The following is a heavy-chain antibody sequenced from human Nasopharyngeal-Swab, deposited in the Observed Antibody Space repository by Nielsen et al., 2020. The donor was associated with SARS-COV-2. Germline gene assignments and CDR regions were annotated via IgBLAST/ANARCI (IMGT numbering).Heavy chain of an antibody. CDR2: IINNGGST. CDR1: GFTFSNYA. Sequence: GESLKISCAASGFTFSNYAVSWVRQAPGKGLEWVSTIINNGGSTYYADAVKGRFTISRDNSKNTLYLQMDGLRVEDTAVYYCAKDGCPHSGECQFENWGQGTLATVSS. V-gene: IGHV3-23*01. J-gene: IGHJ4*02. CDR3: AKDGCPHSGECQFEN. D-gene: IGHD2-21*01.